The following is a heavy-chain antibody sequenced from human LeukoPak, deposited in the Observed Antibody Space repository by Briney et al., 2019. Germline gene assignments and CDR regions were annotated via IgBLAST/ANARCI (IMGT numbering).Heavy chain of an antibody. CDR1: GFTFSDYY. D-gene: IGHD1-26*01. CDR2: ISSSATTI. V-gene: IGHV3-11*01. CDR3: ARNSANNDY. J-gene: IGHJ4*02. Sequence: GGSLRLSCAASGFTFSDYYMSWIRQAPGRGLEWISYISSSATTIYYLDSVKGRFTISRDNAKNSLYLQMNSLRVEDTAVYYSARNSANNDYWGQGTLVTVSS.